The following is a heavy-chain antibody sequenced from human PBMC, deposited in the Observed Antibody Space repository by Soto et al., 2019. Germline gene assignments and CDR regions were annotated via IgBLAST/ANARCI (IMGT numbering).Heavy chain of an antibody. V-gene: IGHV1-2*02. CDR3: ARSWGPTWDLDS. Sequence: ASVKVSCEGCGYTFTGYYLHWVRQAPGQGLEWMAWINPNSGVTNYAQKFQGRVTMTRDTSISTAYMELSSLTIDDTAAYYCARSWGPTWDLDSWGQGTLVTVSS. CDR1: GYTFTGYY. J-gene: IGHJ4*02. CDR2: INPNSGVT. D-gene: IGHD1-26*01.